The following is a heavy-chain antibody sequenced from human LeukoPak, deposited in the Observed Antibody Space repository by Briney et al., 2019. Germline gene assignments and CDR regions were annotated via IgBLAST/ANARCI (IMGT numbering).Heavy chain of an antibody. CDR3: ARVRGMYSSLRGWYYYFDY. V-gene: IGHV4-31*03. D-gene: IGHD6-13*01. CDR1: GGSISSGGYY. CDR2: IYYSGST. J-gene: IGHJ4*02. Sequence: SETLSLTCTVSGGSISSGGYYWSWIRQHPGKGLEWIGYIYYSGSTYYNPSLKSRVTISVDTSKNQFSLKLSSVTAADTAVYYCARVRGMYSSLRGWYYYFDYWGQGTLVTVSS.